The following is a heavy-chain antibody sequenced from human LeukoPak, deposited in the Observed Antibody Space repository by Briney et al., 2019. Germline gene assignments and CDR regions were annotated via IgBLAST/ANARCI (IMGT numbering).Heavy chain of an antibody. CDR1: GGSLSNYS. J-gene: IGHJ4*02. CDR3: ARCGSLWARSYYFDY. V-gene: IGHV4-59*01. CDR2: IYYSWST. Sequence: SEPLSLTCTVSGGSLSNYSWSWIQQPPGKGLEWIGYIYYSWSTNYNPSLNSRVTISVVTSKNQCSLKLSTVTAADTGVYYCARCGSLWARSYYFDYWGQGTLVTVSS. D-gene: IGHD2-21*01.